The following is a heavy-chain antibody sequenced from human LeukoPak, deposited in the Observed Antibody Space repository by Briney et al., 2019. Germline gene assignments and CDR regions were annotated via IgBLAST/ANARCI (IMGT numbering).Heavy chain of an antibody. CDR2: IYYSGST. Sequence: PSETLSLTCTVSGGSISSSSYYWGWIRQPPGKGLEWIGSIYYSGSTNYNPSLKSRVTISVDTSKNQFSLKLSSVTAADTAVYYCARVGKEQWLVTYYYYYMDVWGKGTTVTISS. D-gene: IGHD6-19*01. CDR1: GGSISSSSYY. CDR3: ARVGKEQWLVTYYYYYMDV. J-gene: IGHJ6*03. V-gene: IGHV4-39*07.